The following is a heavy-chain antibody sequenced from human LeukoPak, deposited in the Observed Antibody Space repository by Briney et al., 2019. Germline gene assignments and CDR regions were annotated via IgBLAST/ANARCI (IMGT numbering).Heavy chain of an antibody. CDR1: GYSFTGYW. D-gene: IGHD2-2*02. CDR3: ARQVVPAAIIDY. Sequence: GESLKISCXGSGYSFTGYWIGWVRQMAGKGLEWMGIIYPGDSDTRYSPSFQGQVTISADKSISTAYLQWSSLKASDTAMYYCARQVVPAAIIDYWGQGTLVTVSS. V-gene: IGHV5-51*01. J-gene: IGHJ4*02. CDR2: IYPGDSDT.